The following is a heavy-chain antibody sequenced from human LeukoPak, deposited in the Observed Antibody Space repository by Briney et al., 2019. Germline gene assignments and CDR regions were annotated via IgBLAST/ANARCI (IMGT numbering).Heavy chain of an antibody. D-gene: IGHD3-10*01. CDR2: IIPIYGTP. CDR1: GGTFNNCA. J-gene: IGHJ4*02. V-gene: IGHV1-69*13. CDR3: ATKYASGTYERDY. Sequence: ASVEVSCKASGGTFNNCAISWVRQAPGQGLEWMAGIIPIYGTPQYAQKFQGRVTITADESTSTAYMEVSSLRSEDTAVYYCATKYASGTYERDYWGQGTLVTVSS.